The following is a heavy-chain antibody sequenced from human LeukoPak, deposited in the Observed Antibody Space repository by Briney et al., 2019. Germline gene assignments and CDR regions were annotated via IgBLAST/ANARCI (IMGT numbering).Heavy chain of an antibody. CDR1: GGSISSYY. J-gene: IGHJ4*02. V-gene: IGHV4-59*08. CDR3: ARLMYGSSCDY. Sequence: SETLSLTCTVSGGSISSYYWSWIRHPPAKGLVGCGYIYYSVSTNYNPSPKSRVTISVDTSKNQCSLKLTSVTAADTAVYYCARLMYGSSCDYWGQGTLVTVSS. D-gene: IGHD6-6*01. CDR2: IYYSVST.